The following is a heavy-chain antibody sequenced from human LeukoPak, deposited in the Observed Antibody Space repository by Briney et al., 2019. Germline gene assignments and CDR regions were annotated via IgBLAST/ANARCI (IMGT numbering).Heavy chain of an antibody. V-gene: IGHV3-30*18. D-gene: IGHD3-22*01. Sequence: GRSLRLSCAASGFTFSSYGMLWVRQAPGKGLEWVAVISYDGSNKYYADSAKGRFTISRDNSKNTLYLQMNSLRAEDTAVYYCAKDYYDSSGYYVSYFDYWGQGALVTVSS. CDR2: ISYDGSNK. CDR1: GFTFSSYG. CDR3: AKDYYDSSGYYVSYFDY. J-gene: IGHJ4*02.